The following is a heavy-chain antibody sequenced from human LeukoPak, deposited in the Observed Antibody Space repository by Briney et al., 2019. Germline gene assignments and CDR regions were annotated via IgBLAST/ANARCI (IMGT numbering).Heavy chain of an antibody. D-gene: IGHD2-15*01. CDR2: IYYSGST. CDR3: ARWMLPGDFDL. V-gene: IGHV4-30-2*03. CDR1: GGSISSGGYY. Sequence: PSQTLSLTCTVSGGSISSGGYYWSWIRQHPGRGLEWIGSIYYSGSTYYNPSLKSRVTISVDTSKNQFSLKLSSVTAADTAVYYCARWMLPGDFDLWGRGTLVTVSS. J-gene: IGHJ2*01.